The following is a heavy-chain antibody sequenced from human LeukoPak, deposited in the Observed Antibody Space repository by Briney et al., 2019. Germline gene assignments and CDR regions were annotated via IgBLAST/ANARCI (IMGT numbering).Heavy chain of an antibody. CDR3: AVGLHSGQFAFDI. CDR1: GYSISRGSY. J-gene: IGHJ3*02. CDR2: VYHSGSA. Sequence: PSETLSLTCAVSGYSISRGSYWGWIRQPPGKGLEWIGSVYHSGSAYYNPSLKSRVPISVDTSKNQFSLKLTSVTAADTAVYYCAVGLHSGQFAFDIWGQGTMVTVSS. D-gene: IGHD5-24*01. V-gene: IGHV4-38-2*01.